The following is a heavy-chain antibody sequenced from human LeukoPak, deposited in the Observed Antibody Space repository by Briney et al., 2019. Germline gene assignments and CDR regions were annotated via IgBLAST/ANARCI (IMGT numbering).Heavy chain of an antibody. D-gene: IGHD5-18*01. Sequence: GGSLRLSCAASGFTFSSYAMSWVRQAPGKGLEWVSAISGSGGSTYYADSVKGRFTNSRDSSKNTLYLQMNSLRAEDTAVYYCARDSDLQLWSDWGQGTLVTVSS. CDR2: ISGSGGST. J-gene: IGHJ4*02. V-gene: IGHV3-23*01. CDR3: ARDSDLQLWSD. CDR1: GFTFSSYA.